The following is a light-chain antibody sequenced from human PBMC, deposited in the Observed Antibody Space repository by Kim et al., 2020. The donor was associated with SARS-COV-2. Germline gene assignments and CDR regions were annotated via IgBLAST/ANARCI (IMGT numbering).Light chain of an antibody. V-gene: IGKV3-15*01. J-gene: IGKJ1*01. CDR2: DAS. CDR3: QQYNNWPT. Sequence: SGSPEENATLSCRASQSISNKLAWYQHRPGQAPRLLIYDASTRATATSARFSGSGSGTEFTLTINSLQSEDFADYYCQQYNNWPTFGQGTKVDIK. CDR1: QSISNK.